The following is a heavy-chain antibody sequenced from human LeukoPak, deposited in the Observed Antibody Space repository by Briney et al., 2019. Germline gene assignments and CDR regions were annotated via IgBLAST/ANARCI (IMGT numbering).Heavy chain of an antibody. Sequence: GGSLRLSCAASGFTVSSNYMSWVRQAPGKGLEWVSVIYSGGSTYYADSVKGRFTISRDNSKNTLYLQMNSLRAEDTAVYYCAKEEIAAHLFDYWGQGTLVTVSS. J-gene: IGHJ4*02. CDR3: AKEEIAAHLFDY. CDR2: IYSGGST. CDR1: GFTVSSNY. V-gene: IGHV3-53*01. D-gene: IGHD6-13*01.